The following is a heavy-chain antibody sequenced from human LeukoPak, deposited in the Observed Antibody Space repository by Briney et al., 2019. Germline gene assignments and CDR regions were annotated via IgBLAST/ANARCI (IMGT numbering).Heavy chain of an antibody. Sequence: GGSLRLSCAASGFTFSRYWMSWVRQAPGKGLEWVSNINQDGSEKHYVDSVRGRFTISRDNAKNSLHLQMNGLRAEDTAVYHCARDGELLWFGNVDYYYMDVWGKGTTVTVSS. CDR2: INQDGSEK. D-gene: IGHD3-10*01. J-gene: IGHJ6*03. CDR1: GFTFSRYW. V-gene: IGHV3-7*01. CDR3: ARDGELLWFGNVDYYYMDV.